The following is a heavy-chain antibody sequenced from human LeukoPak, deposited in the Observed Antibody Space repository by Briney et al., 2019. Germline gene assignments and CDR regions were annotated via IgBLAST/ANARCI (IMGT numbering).Heavy chain of an antibody. J-gene: IGHJ4*02. CDR1: GFTLSNAR. D-gene: IGHD2-15*01. CDR2: VKSKSDGGIT. V-gene: IGHV3-15*01. CDR3: TTLGYCSGGSCNGY. Sequence: PGGSLRLSCAASGFTLSNARMSWVRQAPGKGLEWVGRVKSKSDGGITEYAAPVKGGFTISRDDSKNTLYLQMNSLKTEDTAVYYCTTLGYCSGGSCNGYWGQGTLVTVSS.